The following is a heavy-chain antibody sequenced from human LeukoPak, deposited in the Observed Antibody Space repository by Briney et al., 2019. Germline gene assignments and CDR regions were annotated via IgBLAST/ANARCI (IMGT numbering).Heavy chain of an antibody. D-gene: IGHD5-18*01. J-gene: IGHJ5*02. Sequence: SGGSLRLSCAASGFTFSSYAMHWVRQAPGKGLEWVAFIRCDGSNKYYTDSVKGRFTISRDNSKNTLYLQMNSLRAEDTAVYYCARNTARRQLGPLFPWGQGTLVTVSS. V-gene: IGHV3-30*04. CDR3: ARNTARRQLGPLFP. CDR2: IRCDGSNK. CDR1: GFTFSSYA.